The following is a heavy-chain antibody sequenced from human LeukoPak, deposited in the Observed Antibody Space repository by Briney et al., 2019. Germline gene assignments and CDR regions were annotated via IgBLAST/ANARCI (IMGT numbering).Heavy chain of an antibody. V-gene: IGHV3-64*01. Sequence: GGSLRLSCAVSAFTFSTYFMHLVRQAPGKGLEYVSAISSNGDNTWYANSVKGRFTISRDNSKNTVYHQTGSLRAEDLSLYYSARREGANFDCWGQGTLVTVSS. CDR3: ARREGANFDC. CDR2: ISSNGDNT. J-gene: IGHJ4*02. CDR1: AFTFSTYF. D-gene: IGHD1-26*01.